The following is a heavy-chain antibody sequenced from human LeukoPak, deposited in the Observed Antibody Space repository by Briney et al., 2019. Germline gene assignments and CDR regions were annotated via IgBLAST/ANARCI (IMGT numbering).Heavy chain of an antibody. CDR1: GFTFSDYY. J-gene: IGHJ4*02. CDR3: AKDEYSGSYLAPDY. V-gene: IGHV3-23*01. D-gene: IGHD1-26*01. Sequence: PGGSLRLSCAASGFTFSDYYMSWIRQAPGKGLEWVSAISGSGGSTYYADSVKGRFTISRDNSKNTLYLQMNSLRAEDTAVYYCAKDEYSGSYLAPDYWGQGTLVTVSS. CDR2: ISGSGGST.